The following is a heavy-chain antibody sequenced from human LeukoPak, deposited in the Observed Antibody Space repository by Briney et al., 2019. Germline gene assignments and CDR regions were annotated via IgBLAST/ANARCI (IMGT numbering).Heavy chain of an antibody. D-gene: IGHD2-15*01. J-gene: IGHJ4*02. CDR3: TRDLNSGGSC. Sequence: GGSLRLSCAASGFTVSSSYMSWVRQAPGKGLEWVSVIHSGGNTYHADSVKGRFTISRDNSKNTLYLQMNSLRAEDTAVYYCTRDLNSGGSCWGQGTLVTVSS. V-gene: IGHV3-53*01. CDR2: IHSGGNT. CDR1: GFTVSSSY.